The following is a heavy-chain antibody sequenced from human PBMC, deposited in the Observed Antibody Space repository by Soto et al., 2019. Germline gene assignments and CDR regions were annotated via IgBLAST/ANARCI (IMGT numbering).Heavy chain of an antibody. CDR1: GFTFSDYP. J-gene: IGHJ3*02. Sequence: VQLIQSGGGVVQPGRSLRLSCAASGFTFSDYPLHWVRQAPGKGLQWVALISYDGNKKDYADSVNGRFSVSRDNSRNTLYLQVNSPRPEDTAVYYCARDGSPYGEPHDAFDIWGQGTLVTVSS. V-gene: IGHV3-30-3*01. D-gene: IGHD4-17*01. CDR2: ISYDGNKK. CDR3: ARDGSPYGEPHDAFDI.